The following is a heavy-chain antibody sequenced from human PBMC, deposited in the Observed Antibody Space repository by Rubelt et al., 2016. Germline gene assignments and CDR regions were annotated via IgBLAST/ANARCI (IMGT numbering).Heavy chain of an antibody. CDR3: AAGVDYYFDY. J-gene: IGHJ4*02. Sequence: QVQLVQSGAEVKKPGASVKVSCKASGYTFTSYGISWVRQAPGQGLEWMGWINAGNGNTKYSQKFSGRATITRYTAASTAYMELSSLRSEDTAVYYCAAGVDYYFDYWGQGTLVTVSS. V-gene: IGHV1-18*01. CDR2: INAGNGNT. D-gene: IGHD2-8*01. CDR1: GYTFTSYG.